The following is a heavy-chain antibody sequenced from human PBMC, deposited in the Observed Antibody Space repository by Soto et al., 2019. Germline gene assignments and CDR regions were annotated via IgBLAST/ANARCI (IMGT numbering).Heavy chain of an antibody. D-gene: IGHD5-12*01. J-gene: IGHJ4*02. CDR1: GFTFSRYG. CDR2: ISYDGHNK. Sequence: HPGGSLRLSCAASGFTFSRYGMHWVRQAPGKGLDWVAVISYDGHNKYSADSVKGRFTISRDNSKNTLYLQMNSLRADDTAVYYCGRGRSGQIVVFYWGQGTPVTVSS. CDR3: GRGRSGQIVVFY. V-gene: IGHV3-30*03.